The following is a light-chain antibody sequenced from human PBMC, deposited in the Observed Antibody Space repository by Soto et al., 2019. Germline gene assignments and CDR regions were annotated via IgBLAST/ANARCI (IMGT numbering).Light chain of an antibody. CDR1: QSVLFTSNNKNY. V-gene: IGKV4-1*01. Sequence: DIVMTQSPDSLAVSLGERATINCKSSQSVLFTSNNKNYLAWYQQNPGQPPKLLIYWASSRESGVPDPFSGSGSGTDFTLTISSLQAEDVAVYYCQQYFSTPWTFGQGTKVEIK. J-gene: IGKJ1*01. CDR2: WAS. CDR3: QQYFSTPWT.